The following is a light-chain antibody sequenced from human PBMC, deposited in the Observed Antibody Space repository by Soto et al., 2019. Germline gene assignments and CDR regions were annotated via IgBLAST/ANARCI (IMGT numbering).Light chain of an antibody. CDR2: KAS. CDR3: QQYSSYVKT. V-gene: IGKV1-5*03. CDR1: QSISTW. Sequence: DIQMTQSPSTLSASVGDRVTITCRASQSISTWLAWYQQKPGKAPKLLIYKASSLESGVPSRFSGSGSGTDFTLTISSLQPDDFATYYCQQYSSYVKTFGQGTKVEIK. J-gene: IGKJ1*01.